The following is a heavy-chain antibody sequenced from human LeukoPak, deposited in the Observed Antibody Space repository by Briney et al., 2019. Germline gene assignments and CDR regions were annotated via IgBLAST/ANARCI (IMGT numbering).Heavy chain of an antibody. Sequence: ASVKVSCKVSGYTLTELSMHWVRQAPGKGLEWMGGFDPEDGETIYAQKFQGRVTMTEDTSTDTAYMELRSLRSDDTAVYYCARPLAGYSYGYWVFDYWGQGTLVTVSS. D-gene: IGHD5-18*01. CDR2: FDPEDGET. CDR3: ARPLAGYSYGYWVFDY. V-gene: IGHV1-24*01. J-gene: IGHJ4*02. CDR1: GYTLTELS.